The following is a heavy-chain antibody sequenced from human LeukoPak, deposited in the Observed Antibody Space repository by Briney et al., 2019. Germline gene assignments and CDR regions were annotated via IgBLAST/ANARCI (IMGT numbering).Heavy chain of an antibody. D-gene: IGHD6-25*01. CDR1: GYSFTSYW. CDR2: IDPSDSYT. V-gene: IGHV5-10-1*01. Sequence: GESLKISCKGSGYSFTSYWISWVRQMPGKGPEWMGRIDPSDSYTNYSPSFQGHVTISADKSISTAYLQWSSLKASDTAMYYCATQIAAARLDYWGQGTLVTVSS. CDR3: ATQIAAARLDY. J-gene: IGHJ4*02.